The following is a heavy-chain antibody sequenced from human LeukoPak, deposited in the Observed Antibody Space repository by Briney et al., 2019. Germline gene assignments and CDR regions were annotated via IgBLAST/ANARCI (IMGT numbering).Heavy chain of an antibody. V-gene: IGHV4-31*03. CDR1: GGSISSGGYY. Sequence: PSETLSLTCTVSGGSISSGGYYWSWIRQHPGMGLEWIGYIYYSGSTYYNPSLKSRVTISVDTSKNQFSLKLSSVTAADTAVYYCARDPINTIFGVVDAFDIWGQGTMVTVSS. J-gene: IGHJ3*02. D-gene: IGHD3-3*01. CDR2: IYYSGST. CDR3: ARDPINTIFGVVDAFDI.